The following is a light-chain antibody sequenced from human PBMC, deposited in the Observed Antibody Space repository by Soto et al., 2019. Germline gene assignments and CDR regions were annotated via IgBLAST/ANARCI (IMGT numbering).Light chain of an antibody. J-gene: IGKJ5*01. Sequence: DIQMTQSPSSLSAFVGDRVTITCRASQSISGYLNWYQQKPGKAPKLLIFATSGLQSGVPSRFSGSGSGTDFTLTISSLQREDFAIYYCQQSYSTLITFGQGTRLEIK. CDR3: QQSYSTLIT. CDR1: QSISGY. CDR2: ATS. V-gene: IGKV1-39*01.